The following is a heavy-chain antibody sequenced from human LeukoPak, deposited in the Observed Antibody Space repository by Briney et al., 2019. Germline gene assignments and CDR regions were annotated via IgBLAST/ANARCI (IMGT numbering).Heavy chain of an antibody. CDR2: INHSGST. Sequence: PSETLSLTCAVYGGSFSGYYWSWIRQPPGKGLEWIGEINHSGSTNYNPSLKSRVTISVDTSKNQFSLKLSSVTAADTAVYYCARREVGYDILTGYSDPFDYWGQGTLVTVSS. J-gene: IGHJ4*02. CDR3: ARREVGYDILTGYSDPFDY. CDR1: GGSFSGYY. D-gene: IGHD3-9*01. V-gene: IGHV4-34*01.